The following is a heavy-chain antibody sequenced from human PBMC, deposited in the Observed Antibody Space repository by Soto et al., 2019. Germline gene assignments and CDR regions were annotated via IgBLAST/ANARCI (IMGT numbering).Heavy chain of an antibody. J-gene: IGHJ4*02. Sequence: PGGSLRLSCAASGFTFSSYAMHWVRQAPGKGLEWVAVISYDGSNKYYADSVKGRFTISRDNSKNTLYLQMNSLRAEDTAVYYCARARSGSYLVDYWGQGTLVTVS. CDR3: ARARSGSYLVDY. CDR1: GFTFSSYA. CDR2: ISYDGSNK. D-gene: IGHD1-26*01. V-gene: IGHV3-30-3*01.